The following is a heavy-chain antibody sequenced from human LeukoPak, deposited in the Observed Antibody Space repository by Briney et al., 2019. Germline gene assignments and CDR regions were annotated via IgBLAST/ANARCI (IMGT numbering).Heavy chain of an antibody. CDR2: ITSSGSTI. D-gene: IGHD1-26*01. V-gene: IGHV3-48*03. Sequence: QSGGSLRLSCAASGFTFSSYEMNWVRQAPGRGLEWVSYITSSGSTIYYADSVKGRFTISRDNAKNSLYLQMNSLRAEDMAVYYCARGGSNSRAFDIWGQGTMVTVSS. CDR1: GFTFSSYE. J-gene: IGHJ3*02. CDR3: ARGGSNSRAFDI.